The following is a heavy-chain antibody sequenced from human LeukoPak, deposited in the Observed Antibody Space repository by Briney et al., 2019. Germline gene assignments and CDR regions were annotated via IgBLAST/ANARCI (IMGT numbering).Heavy chain of an antibody. CDR3: ARDFPYSSGWLNYYYYMDV. D-gene: IGHD6-19*01. CDR1: GFTFSSYE. V-gene: IGHV3-21*01. Sequence: GGSLRLSCAASGFTFSSYEMNWVRQAPGKGLEWVSSFSSSGNYIYYADSLQGRFTISRDNAKNSLYLQMNSLRAEDTAVYYCARDFPYSSGWLNYYYYMDVWGKGTTVTVSS. CDR2: FSSSGNYI. J-gene: IGHJ6*03.